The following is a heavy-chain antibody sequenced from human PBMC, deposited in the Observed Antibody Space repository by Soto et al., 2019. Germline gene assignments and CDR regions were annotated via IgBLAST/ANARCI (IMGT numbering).Heavy chain of an antibody. CDR1: GGSFSGYY. J-gene: IGHJ5*02. V-gene: IGHV4-34*01. D-gene: IGHD2-2*01. CDR2: INHSGST. CDR3: ARGRIVVVPAAIKNWFDP. Sequence: QVQLQQWGAGLLKPSETLSLTCAVYGGSFSGYYWSWIRQPPGKGLEWIGEINHSGSTNYNPSLKSRVTISVDPSKHQFSLKLSSVPAADPAVYYCARGRIVVVPAAIKNWFDPWGQGTLVTVSS.